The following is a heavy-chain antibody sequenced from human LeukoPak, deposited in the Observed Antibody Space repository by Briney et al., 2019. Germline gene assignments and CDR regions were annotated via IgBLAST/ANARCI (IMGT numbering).Heavy chain of an antibody. J-gene: IGHJ3*02. V-gene: IGHV4-30-2*01. Sequence: SETLSLTCTVSGGSISSGGYYWSWIRQPPGKGLEWIGYIYHSGSTYYNPSLKSRVTISVDRSKNQFSLKLCSVTAADTAVYYCAKERGRGTQGQVGDSAFDIWGQGTMVTVSS. CDR1: GGSISSGGYY. CDR3: AKERGRGTQGQVGDSAFDI. D-gene: IGHD2-21*01. CDR2: IYHSGST.